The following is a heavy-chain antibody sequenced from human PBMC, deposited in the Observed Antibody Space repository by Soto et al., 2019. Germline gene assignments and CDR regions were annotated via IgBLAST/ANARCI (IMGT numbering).Heavy chain of an antibody. J-gene: IGHJ4*02. V-gene: IGHV4-4*07. CDR1: GGSISSYY. CDR2: IYTSGST. D-gene: IGHD3-3*01. Sequence: SEILSLTCTVSGGSISSYYWSWIRQPAGKGLEWIGRIYTSGSTNYNPSLKSRVTMSVDTSKNQFSLKLSSVTAADTAVYYCARDRDDFWSGYRPPVYFDYWGQGTLVTVSS. CDR3: ARDRDDFWSGYRPPVYFDY.